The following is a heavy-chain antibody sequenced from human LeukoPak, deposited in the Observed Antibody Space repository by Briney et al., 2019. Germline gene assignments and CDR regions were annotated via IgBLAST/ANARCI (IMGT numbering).Heavy chain of an antibody. CDR1: GDSVSSNISA. CDR2: TYYRSKWYN. D-gene: IGHD6-19*01. J-gene: IGHJ4*02. CDR3: ARDQTGGWLFDY. Sequence: SQTLSLTCAISGDSVSSNISAWHWIRQSPSRGLEWLGRTYYRSKWYNGYAVSVKSRITINPDTSKNQFSLQLSSVTPDDTAVYYCARDQTGGWLFDYWGQGTLVTVSS. V-gene: IGHV6-1*01.